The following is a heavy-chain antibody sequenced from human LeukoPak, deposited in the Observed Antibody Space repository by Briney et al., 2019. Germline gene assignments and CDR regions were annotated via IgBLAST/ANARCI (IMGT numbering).Heavy chain of an antibody. Sequence: GGSLRLSCGASGFTFSSNYLSWVRQAPGKGLEGVGVIYSGGSIYYADRVTGRITISRANSKNTLYHRMNSLRAEDTAVYYCARVPRAEWRLRGAIDIWGQGTMVTVSS. CDR3: ARVPRAEWRLRGAIDI. D-gene: IGHD2-8*01. CDR1: GFTFSSNY. CDR2: IYSGGSI. J-gene: IGHJ3*02. V-gene: IGHV3-66*01.